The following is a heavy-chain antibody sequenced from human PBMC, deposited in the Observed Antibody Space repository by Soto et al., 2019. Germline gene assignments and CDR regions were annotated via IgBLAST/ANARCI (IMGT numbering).Heavy chain of an antibody. Sequence: VQLVESGGGLVQPGGSLRLSCAASGFTFSSYNMHWVRQAPGKGLEWVSSISSTNIIYYADSVKGRFTISRDNAKNLLFLQMNSLRAEDTAVYFCASRLVATTGYDYWGQGTLVTVSS. CDR1: GFTFSSYN. D-gene: IGHD5-12*01. CDR2: ISSTNII. CDR3: ASRLVATTGYDY. V-gene: IGHV3-48*01. J-gene: IGHJ4*02.